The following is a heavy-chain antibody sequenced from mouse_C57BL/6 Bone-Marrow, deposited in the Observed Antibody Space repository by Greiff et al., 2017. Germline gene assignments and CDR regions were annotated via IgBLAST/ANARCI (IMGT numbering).Heavy chain of an antibody. Sequence: VQLQQPGAELVKPGASVKLSCKASGYTFTSYWMNWVKQRPGQGLEWIGMIHPNSGSTNYNEKFKSKATLTVDKSSSTAYMQLSSLTSDDTAVDYGAGYNGCYQYDFDYWGQGTTLTVAS. D-gene: IGHD2-3*01. CDR3: AGYNGCYQYDFDY. CDR1: GYTFTSYW. V-gene: IGHV1-64*01. CDR2: IHPNSGST. J-gene: IGHJ2*01.